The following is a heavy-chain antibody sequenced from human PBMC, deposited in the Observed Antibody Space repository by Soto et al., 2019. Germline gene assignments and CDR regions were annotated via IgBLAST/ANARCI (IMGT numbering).Heavy chain of an antibody. CDR3: TKDTVTDS. V-gene: IGHV3-15*01. Sequence: EVQLVESGGGLVKPGGSLRLSCAASGFTFSNAWMSWVRQAPGKGLEWVGRIKSKTDGGTTDYAAPVKGRFTISRDDSKNTLYLKKNSQKTGDTAVYYCTKDTVTDSGGKEPLVTVSS. CDR2: IKSKTDGGTT. D-gene: IGHD4-17*01. J-gene: IGHJ4*02. CDR1: GFTFSNAW.